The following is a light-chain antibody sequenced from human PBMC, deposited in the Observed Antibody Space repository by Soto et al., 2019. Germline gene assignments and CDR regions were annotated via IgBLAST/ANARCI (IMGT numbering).Light chain of an antibody. CDR3: QQRSDWVT. Sequence: ILLTQSPATLSLSPGERATLSCRASQSISNYLAWYQQKPGQAPRLLIYDASSRATGIPARLSGSGSGTDFTLTIRSLEPEDFAVYYCQQRSDWVTFGQGTRLDIK. CDR2: DAS. V-gene: IGKV3-11*01. CDR1: QSISNY. J-gene: IGKJ5*01.